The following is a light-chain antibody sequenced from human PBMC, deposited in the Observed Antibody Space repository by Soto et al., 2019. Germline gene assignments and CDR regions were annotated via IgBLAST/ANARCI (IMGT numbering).Light chain of an antibody. Sequence: DIVMTQSPLSLPVTPGEPASISCRSSQSLLHNNGYNYLEWYLQKPGQSPQLLIYLGSNRASGVPDRFSGSGSGTDFTLKINRVEAEDVGVYYCMQALQTPLTFGGGTKVEIK. CDR1: QSLLHNNGYNY. V-gene: IGKV2-28*01. J-gene: IGKJ4*01. CDR2: LGS. CDR3: MQALQTPLT.